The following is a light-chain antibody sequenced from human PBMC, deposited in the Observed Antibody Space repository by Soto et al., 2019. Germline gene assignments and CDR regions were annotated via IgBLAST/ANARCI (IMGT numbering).Light chain of an antibody. CDR2: EVT. CDR3: CSYTRGPTWV. Sequence: QSALTQPASVSGSPGQSISISCTGTSSDVGTYNLLSWYQQHPGKAPKLIIYEVTERPSGVSDRFSGSKSGSTASLTISGLQADDEAIYFCCSYTRGPTWVFGGGTKLTVL. J-gene: IGLJ3*02. CDR1: SSDVGTYNL. V-gene: IGLV2-23*02.